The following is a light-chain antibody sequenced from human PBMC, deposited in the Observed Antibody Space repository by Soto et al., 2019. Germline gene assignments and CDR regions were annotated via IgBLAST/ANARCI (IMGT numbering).Light chain of an antibody. CDR3: QQYNTYYS. CDR2: DAS. CDR1: QSISSR. V-gene: IGKV1-5*01. J-gene: IGKJ2*03. Sequence: DIQMTQSPSTLSASVGDRVTITCRARQSISSRLAWYQQKPGKAPKLLIYDASSLESGVPSRFSGSGSGTEFTHTISSLQPDEFATYHCQQYNTYYSFGQGNKLEIK.